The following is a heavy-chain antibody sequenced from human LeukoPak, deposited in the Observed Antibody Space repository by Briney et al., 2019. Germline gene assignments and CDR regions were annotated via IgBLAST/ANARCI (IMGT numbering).Heavy chain of an antibody. J-gene: IGHJ6*02. CDR3: ARDRGGAVAGIHYYYGMDV. CDR1: SGSISSYY. D-gene: IGHD6-19*01. Sequence: SETLSLTCIVSSGSISSYYWSWIRQPPGKGLEWIGSINYTGSTNSDPSLKSRVTISLDTSKIHFSLKLSSVTAADTAVYFCARDRGGAVAGIHYYYGMDVWGQGTTVTVSS. CDR2: INYTGST. V-gene: IGHV4-59*01.